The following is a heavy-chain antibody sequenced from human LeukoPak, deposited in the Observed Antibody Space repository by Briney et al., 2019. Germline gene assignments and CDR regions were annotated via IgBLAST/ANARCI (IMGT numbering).Heavy chain of an antibody. Sequence: RTSETLSLTCAVYGGSFSGYYWSWIRQPPGKGLEWIGEINHSGSTNYNPSLKSRVTISVDTSKNQFSLKLSSVTAADTAVYYCAIHIVVVPAAKKKSWFDPWGQGTLVTVSS. J-gene: IGHJ5*02. V-gene: IGHV4-34*01. CDR3: AIHIVVVPAAKKKSWFDP. CDR2: INHSGST. D-gene: IGHD2-2*01. CDR1: GGSFSGYY.